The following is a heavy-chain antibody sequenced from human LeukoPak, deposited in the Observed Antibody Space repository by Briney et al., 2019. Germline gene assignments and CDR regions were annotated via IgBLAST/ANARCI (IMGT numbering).Heavy chain of an antibody. J-gene: IGHJ4*02. Sequence: SETLSLTCTVSGGSISSGGYYWSWIRQHPGKGLEWIGYIYCSGSTYYNPSLKSRVTISVDTSKNQFSLKLSSVTAADTAVYYCAREYEGSGLDYWGQGTLVTVSS. D-gene: IGHD2-8*01. CDR1: GGSISSGGYY. CDR3: AREYEGSGLDY. CDR2: IYCSGST. V-gene: IGHV4-31*03.